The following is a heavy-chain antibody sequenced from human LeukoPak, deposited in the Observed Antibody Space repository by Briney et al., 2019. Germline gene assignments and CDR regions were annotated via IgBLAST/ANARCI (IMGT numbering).Heavy chain of an antibody. D-gene: IGHD3-22*01. J-gene: IGHJ4*02. CDR2: INPSGGST. CDR1: LYTLPHYY. CDR3: ARSSLYYDSSGYYFDY. V-gene: IGHV1-46*01. Sequence: SVKVSCKASLYTLPHYYMHWLGQAPGQGLEWMGIINPSGGSTSYAQKFQGRVTMTRDTSTSTVYMKMSSLRSEDTAVYYCARSSLYYDSSGYYFDYCGQGTLVTVTS.